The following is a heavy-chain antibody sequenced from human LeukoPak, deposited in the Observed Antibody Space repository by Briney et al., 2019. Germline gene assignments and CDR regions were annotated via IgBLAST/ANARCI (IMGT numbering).Heavy chain of an antibody. D-gene: IGHD4-17*01. CDR2: IKQDGSEK. V-gene: IGHV3-7*01. Sequence: GGSLRLSCAASGFTFSSYGMHWVRQAPGKGLEWVANIKQDGSEKYYVDSVKGRFTISRDNAKNSLYLQMNSLRAEDTAVYYCARDLGRDYVVYPDAFDIWGQGTMVTVSS. CDR3: ARDLGRDYVVYPDAFDI. CDR1: GFTFSSYG. J-gene: IGHJ3*02.